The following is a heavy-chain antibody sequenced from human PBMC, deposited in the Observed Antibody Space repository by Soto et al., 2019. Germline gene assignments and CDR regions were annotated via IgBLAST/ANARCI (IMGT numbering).Heavy chain of an antibody. Sequence: QVQLQESGPGLVRPSETLSLACTVSGGSISSFYWSWIRQPPGKGLEWIGYVYYTGSTNYNPSLKSXXTXSXXTSKNQFSLKLNSVTAADTAVYYCARVNPDGFSPYWGQGTLVTVSS. CDR2: VYYTGST. V-gene: IGHV4-59*01. CDR3: ARVNPDGFSPY. J-gene: IGHJ4*02. D-gene: IGHD3-10*01. CDR1: GGSISSFY.